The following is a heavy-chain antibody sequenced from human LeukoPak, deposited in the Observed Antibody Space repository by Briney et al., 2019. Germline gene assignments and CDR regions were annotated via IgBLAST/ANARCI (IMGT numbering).Heavy chain of an antibody. J-gene: IGHJ3*02. CDR1: GGSISGYY. D-gene: IGHD6-19*01. CDR3: ARDVKSKIAVSVLHAVDI. CDR2: VSYSGST. Sequence: SETLSLTCTVSGGSISGYYWSWIRQPPGKGLEWIGCVSYSGSTNYSPSLKSRVTISVDTSKNQFSLKLTSVTAADTAVYYCARDVKSKIAVSVLHAVDIWGQGTMVTVSS. V-gene: IGHV4-59*01.